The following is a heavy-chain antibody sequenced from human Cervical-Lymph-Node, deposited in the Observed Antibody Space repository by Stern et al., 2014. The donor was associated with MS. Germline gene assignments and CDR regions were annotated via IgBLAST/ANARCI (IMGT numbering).Heavy chain of an antibody. CDR1: GFTFSSYA. CDR3: VKPHYDSSGYYDY. J-gene: IGHJ4*02. D-gene: IGHD3-22*01. Sequence: EVHLVESGGGLVQPGGSLRLSCSASGFTFSSYAMHWVRQAPGKGLEYVSAISSNGGSTYYADSVKGRFTISRDNSKNTLYLQMSSLRAEDTAVYYCVKPHYDSSGYYDYWGQGTLVTVSS. CDR2: ISSNGGST. V-gene: IGHV3-64D*06.